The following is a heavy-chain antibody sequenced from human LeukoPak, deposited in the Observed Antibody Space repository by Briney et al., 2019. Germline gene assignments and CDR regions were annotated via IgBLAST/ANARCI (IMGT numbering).Heavy chain of an antibody. Sequence: GRSLRLSCAASGLTVSSNYMHWVRQAPGKALEWVSVIYANGDTYYGDSGKDRFSISRDTSKNIVYLQMNSLRAEDTAVYYCARNPDWGVALDIWGQGTMVTVSS. CDR2: IYANGDT. D-gene: IGHD3-9*01. J-gene: IGHJ3*02. V-gene: IGHV3-66*01. CDR1: GLTVSSNY. CDR3: ARNPDWGVALDI.